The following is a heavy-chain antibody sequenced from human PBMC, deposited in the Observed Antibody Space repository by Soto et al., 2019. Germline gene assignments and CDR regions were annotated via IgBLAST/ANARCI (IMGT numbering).Heavy chain of an antibody. CDR2: MNPNSGNT. D-gene: IGHD4-17*01. Sequence: ASVKVSCKASGYTFTSYDINWVRQATGQGLEWMGWMNPNSGNTGYAQKFQGRVTMTRNTSISTAYMELSSLRSEDTAVYYCARDPTVTGNAFDIWGQGTMVTVSS. V-gene: IGHV1-8*01. CDR3: ARDPTVTGNAFDI. J-gene: IGHJ3*02. CDR1: GYTFTSYD.